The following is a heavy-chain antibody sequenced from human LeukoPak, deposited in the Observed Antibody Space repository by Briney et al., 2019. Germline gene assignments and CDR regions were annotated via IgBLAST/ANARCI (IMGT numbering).Heavy chain of an antibody. D-gene: IGHD3-3*01. CDR2: ISYGGSNK. V-gene: IGHV3-30*03. Sequence: GGSLRLSCAASGFTFSNYGMHWVRQAPGKGLEWVAVISYGGSNKFYADSVKGRFTISRDNSKNTLYLQMNSLRAEDTAVYYCARDRSGYDFWSGYYPPWDYYYGMDVWGQGTTVTVSS. CDR1: GFTFSNYG. J-gene: IGHJ6*02. CDR3: ARDRSGYDFWSGYYPPWDYYYGMDV.